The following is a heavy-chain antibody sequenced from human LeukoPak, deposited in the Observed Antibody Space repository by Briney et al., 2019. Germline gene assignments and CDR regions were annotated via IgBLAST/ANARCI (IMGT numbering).Heavy chain of an antibody. CDR1: GFIFSNAW. V-gene: IGHV3-11*01. D-gene: IGHD6-13*01. CDR3: ARENLEYSSSWYGPGYYYYYGMDV. J-gene: IGHJ6*02. CDR2: ISSSGSTI. Sequence: GGSLRLSCAASGFIFSNAWMNWVRQAPGKGLEWVSYISSSGSTIYYADSVKGRFTISRDNAKNSLYLQMNSLRAEDTAVYYCARENLEYSSSWYGPGYYYYYGMDVWGQGTTVTVSS.